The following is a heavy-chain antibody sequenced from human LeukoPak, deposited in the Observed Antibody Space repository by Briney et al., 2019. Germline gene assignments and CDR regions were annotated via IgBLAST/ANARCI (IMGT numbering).Heavy chain of an antibody. J-gene: IGHJ4*02. CDR3: TRVGYIDEGIDY. V-gene: IGHV3-7*04. CDR2: IKQDGSKK. Sequence: PGGSLRLSCVASGFPFSSYWMTWVRQAPGKGREWVAHIKQDGSKKSYVDSVKGRFTISRDNAKNSLYLQMNSLRAEDTAIYYCTRVGYIDEGIDYWGQGTLVTVSS. D-gene: IGHD5-24*01. CDR1: GFPFSSYW.